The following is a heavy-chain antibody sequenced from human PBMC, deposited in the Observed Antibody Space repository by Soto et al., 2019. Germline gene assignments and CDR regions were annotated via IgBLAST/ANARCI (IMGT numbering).Heavy chain of an antibody. CDR1: GFTLSRYS. D-gene: IGHD5-12*01. Sequence: LRLSCAGSGFTLSRYSLHWVRQAPGKGLEWVTSISHDGTNIYYADSVKGRFTISRDDSKNTLYLQMNSLSAEDTAVYYCARYSGFDYFFDYWGQGILVTVSS. CDR3: ARYSGFDYFFDY. J-gene: IGHJ4*02. CDR2: ISHDGTNI. V-gene: IGHV3-30-3*01.